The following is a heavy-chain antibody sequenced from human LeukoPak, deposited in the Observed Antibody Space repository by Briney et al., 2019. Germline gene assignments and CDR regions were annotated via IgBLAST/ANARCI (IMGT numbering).Heavy chain of an antibody. Sequence: GASVKVSCKASGYTFTGYYMHWVRQAPGQELEWMGWINPNSGGTNYAQKFQGRVTMTRDTSISTAYMELSRLRSDDTAVYYCARGLSREDIVVVPAAIDLWGQGTLVTVSS. CDR2: INPNSGGT. J-gene: IGHJ5*02. V-gene: IGHV1-2*02. CDR1: GYTFTGYY. D-gene: IGHD2-2*01. CDR3: ARGLSREDIVVVPAAIDL.